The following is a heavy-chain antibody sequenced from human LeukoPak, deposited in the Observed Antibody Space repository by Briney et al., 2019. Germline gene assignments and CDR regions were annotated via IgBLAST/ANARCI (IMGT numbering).Heavy chain of an antibody. V-gene: IGHV3-21*01. Sequence: PGGSLRLSWAASGFTFSSYSMNWVRQAPGKGLEWVSSISSSSSYIYYADSVKGRFTISRDNAKNSLYLQMNSLRAEDTAVYYCARSSSGSRIDYWGQGTLVTVSS. CDR3: ARSSSGSRIDY. D-gene: IGHD1-26*01. J-gene: IGHJ4*02. CDR1: GFTFSSYS. CDR2: ISSSSSYI.